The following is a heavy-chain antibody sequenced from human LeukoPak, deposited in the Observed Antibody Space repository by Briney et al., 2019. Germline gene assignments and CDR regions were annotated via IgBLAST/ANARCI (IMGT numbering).Heavy chain of an antibody. CDR2: INHSGST. CDR1: GGSFSDYY. Sequence: SETLSLTCAVYGGSFSDYYWSWIRQPPGKGLEWIGEINHSGSTNYSPSLKSRVTISVDTSKKQFSLKLSSVTAADTAVYYCARHYFSTLTTLLRGVKKQKSRFDPWGQGTLVTVSS. J-gene: IGHJ5*02. D-gene: IGHD4-17*01. V-gene: IGHV4-34*01. CDR3: ARHYFSTLTTLLRGVKKQKSRFDP.